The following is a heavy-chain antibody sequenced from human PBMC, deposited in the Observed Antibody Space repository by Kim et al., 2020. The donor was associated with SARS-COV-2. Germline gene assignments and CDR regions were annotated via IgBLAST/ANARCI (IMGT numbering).Heavy chain of an antibody. V-gene: IGHV3-48*02. CDR3: ARETYDYIWGSYRYLFDY. Sequence: GGSLRLSCAASGFTFSSYSMNWVRQAPGKGLEWVSYIRCSSSTIYYADSVKGRFTISRDNAKNSLYLQMNSLRDEDTAVYYCARETYDYIWGSYRYLFDYWGQGTLVTVSS. J-gene: IGHJ4*02. CDR1: GFTFSSYS. CDR2: IRCSSSTI. D-gene: IGHD3-16*02.